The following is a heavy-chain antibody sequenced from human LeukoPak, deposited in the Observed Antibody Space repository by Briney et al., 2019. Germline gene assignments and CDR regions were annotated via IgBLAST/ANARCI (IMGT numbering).Heavy chain of an antibody. CDR2: TYYRSKWYN. D-gene: IGHD6-19*01. V-gene: IGHV6-1*01. Sequence: SQTLSLTCAISGDSVSSNSAAWNWIRQSPSRGLEWLGRTYYRSKWYNDYAISVKSRITINPDTSKNHFSLQLNSVTPEDTAVYYCARDNVGYSSGYYWFDPWGQGTLVTVSS. CDR3: ARDNVGYSSGYYWFDP. CDR1: GDSVSSNSAA. J-gene: IGHJ5*02.